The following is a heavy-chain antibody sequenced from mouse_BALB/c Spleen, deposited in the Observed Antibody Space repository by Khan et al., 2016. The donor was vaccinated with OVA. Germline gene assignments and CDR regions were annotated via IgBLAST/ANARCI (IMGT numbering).Heavy chain of an antibody. D-gene: IGHD1-1*01. CDR1: GYSFTDYT. CDR2: INPYNGFT. CDR3: ARGNYYGSNSWFPY. J-gene: IGHJ3*01. Sequence: VQLQQSGPELVKPGASMKISCKTSGYSFTDYTMNWVKQSHGKNLEWIGLINPYNGFTTYNQEFKAKATLTVDKSSSTAYMELLSLTSEDSAGYYCARGNYYGSNSWFPYWGQGTLVTVSA. V-gene: IGHV1-18*01.